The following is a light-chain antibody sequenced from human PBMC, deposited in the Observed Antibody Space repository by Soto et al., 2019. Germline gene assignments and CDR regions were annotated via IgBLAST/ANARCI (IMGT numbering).Light chain of an antibody. CDR1: RSDVGGYNS. J-gene: IGLJ2*01. CDR3: SSYAGSNKLV. Sequence: QSALTQPPSASGSPGQSVTIPCTGTRSDVGGYNSVSWYQQHPGKVPKLMIYEVSKRPSGVPDRFSGSKSGNTASLTVSGLQAEDEADYYCSSYAGSNKLVFGGGTKLTVL. CDR2: EVS. V-gene: IGLV2-8*01.